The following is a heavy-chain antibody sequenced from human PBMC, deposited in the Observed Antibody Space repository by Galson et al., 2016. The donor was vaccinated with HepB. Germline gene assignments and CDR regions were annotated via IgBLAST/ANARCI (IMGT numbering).Heavy chain of an antibody. CDR1: GFTFSSYA. D-gene: IGHD5-12*01. V-gene: IGHV3-23*01. CDR2: IRGTTGDT. Sequence: SLRLSCAASGFTFSSYAMSWVRQAPGKGLEWVSSIRGTTGDTYYADSVKGRFTISRDNSGNTLYLIMNSLRAEDTAIYYCAKRGHSGYDSGWFDPWGQGTLVTGSS. J-gene: IGHJ5*02. CDR3: AKRGHSGYDSGWFDP.